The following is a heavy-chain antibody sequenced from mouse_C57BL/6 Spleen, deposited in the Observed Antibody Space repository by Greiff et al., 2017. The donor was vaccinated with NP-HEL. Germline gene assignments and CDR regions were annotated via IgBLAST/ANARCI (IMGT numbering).Heavy chain of an antibody. CDR1: GYTFTDYY. CDR3: ASPYYGSSYAMDY. CDR2: IFPGSGST. V-gene: IGHV1-75*01. D-gene: IGHD1-1*01. Sequence: VKLQQSGPELVKPGASVKISCKASGYTFTDYYINWVKQRPGQGLEWIGWIFPGSGSTYYNEKFKGKATLTVDKSSSTAYMLLSSLTSEDSAVYFCASPYYGSSYAMDYWGQGTSVTVSS. J-gene: IGHJ4*01.